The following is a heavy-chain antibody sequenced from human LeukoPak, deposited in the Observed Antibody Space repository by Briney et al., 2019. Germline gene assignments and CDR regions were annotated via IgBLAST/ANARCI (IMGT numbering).Heavy chain of an antibody. V-gene: IGHV3-74*01. CDR1: GFTFSSLW. D-gene: IGHD3-16*01. CDR3: ARFGSTTFADS. CDR2: IISDGSIT. J-gene: IGHJ4*02. Sequence: GGSLRLSCAASGFTFSSLWMHWVRQAPGKGLVWVSRIISDGSITNYADSVQGRFTISRDNARNTLYLQMDSLRAEDTAVYYCARFGSTTFADSWGQGTLVTVSS.